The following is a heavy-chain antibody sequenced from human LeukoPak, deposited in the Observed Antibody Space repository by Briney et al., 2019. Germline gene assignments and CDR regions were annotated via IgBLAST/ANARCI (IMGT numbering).Heavy chain of an antibody. CDR3: AKEPREYGPHYFEN. V-gene: IGHV3-23*01. Sequence: GGSLRLSCAASGFSFSNYAMTWVRQAPGKGLEWVSSTSGDADSTHYIDSVKGRFTISRDRSKNTLFLQMNSLRSEDTAVYYCAKEPREYGPHYFENWGQGTLVTGSS. J-gene: IGHJ4*02. D-gene: IGHD4-17*01. CDR1: GFSFSNYA. CDR2: TSGDADST.